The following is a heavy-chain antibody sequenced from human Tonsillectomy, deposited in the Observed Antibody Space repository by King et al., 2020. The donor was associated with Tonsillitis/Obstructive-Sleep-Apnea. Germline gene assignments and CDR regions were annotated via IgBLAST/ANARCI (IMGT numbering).Heavy chain of an antibody. CDR1: GYTFTSYA. D-gene: IGHD2-15*01. Sequence: VQLVESGSELKKPGASVKVSCKASGYTFTSYAMNWVRQAPGQGLGWRGWINTNTGNPTYAQGFTGRFVFSLDTSVSTEYLQISSLKAEDPAVYYCARGVVVVVAADNWFDPWGQGTLVTVSS. V-gene: IGHV7-4-1*02. CDR2: INTNTGNP. J-gene: IGHJ5*02. CDR3: ARGVVVVVAADNWFDP.